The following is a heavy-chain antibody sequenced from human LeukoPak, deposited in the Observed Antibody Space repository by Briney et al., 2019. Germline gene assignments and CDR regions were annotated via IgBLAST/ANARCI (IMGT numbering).Heavy chain of an antibody. J-gene: IGHJ6*02. CDR1: GFTFSSYG. D-gene: IGHD3-3*01. CDR2: ISYDGSNK. Sequence: GGSLRLSCAASGFTFSSYGMHWVRQAPGKGLEWVAVISYDGSNKYYADSVKGRFTISRDNSKNTLYLQMNSLRAEDTAVYYCAKGQGRLLPYGMDVWGQGTTVTVSS. V-gene: IGHV3-30*18. CDR3: AKGQGRLLPYGMDV.